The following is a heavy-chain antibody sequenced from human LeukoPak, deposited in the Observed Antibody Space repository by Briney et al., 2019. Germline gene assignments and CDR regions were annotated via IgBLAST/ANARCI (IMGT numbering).Heavy chain of an antibody. CDR3: ARESSGIAVAGPYFDY. CDR2: ISSSSSYI. CDR1: GFTFSSYS. J-gene: IGHJ4*02. V-gene: IGHV3-21*01. Sequence: GGSLRLSCAASGFTFSSYSMNWVRQAPGKGLEWVSSISSSSSYIYYADSVKGRFTISRNNAKNSLYLQMNSLRAEDTAVYYCARESSGIAVAGPYFDYWGQGTLVTVSS. D-gene: IGHD6-19*01.